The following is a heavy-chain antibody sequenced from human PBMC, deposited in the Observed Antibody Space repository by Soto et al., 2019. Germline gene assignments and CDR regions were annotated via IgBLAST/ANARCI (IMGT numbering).Heavy chain of an antibody. D-gene: IGHD1-26*01. CDR1: GFTFSSYA. CDR3: AKDLAGIGGAGAY. CDR2: ISGSGGST. V-gene: IGHV3-23*01. Sequence: EVQLLESGGGLVQPGGSLRLSCAASGFTFSSYAMSWVRQAPGKGLEWVSAISGSGGSTYYADSVKGRFTISRDNSKNTLYMHMTRLSAEDTAVYYCAKDLAGIGGAGAYWGQGTLVTVSS. J-gene: IGHJ4*02.